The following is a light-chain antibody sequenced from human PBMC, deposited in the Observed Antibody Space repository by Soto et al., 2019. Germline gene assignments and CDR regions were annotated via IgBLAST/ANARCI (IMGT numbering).Light chain of an antibody. Sequence: MTQSPLSQPVLVGQPASISFRHHQNLVHSDGIAYFSWFQQRPGRSPRRLIYKVSNRDSGVPARFSGSGSGTDFALKISRVEAEDVGVYYCMQGTHWPITFGQGTRLEI. CDR1: QNLVHSDGIAY. CDR3: MQGTHWPIT. V-gene: IGKV2-30*02. J-gene: IGKJ5*01. CDR2: KVS.